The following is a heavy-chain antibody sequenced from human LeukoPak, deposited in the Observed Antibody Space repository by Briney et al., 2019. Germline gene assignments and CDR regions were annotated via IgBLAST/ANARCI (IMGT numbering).Heavy chain of an antibody. CDR2: IDPSDSYT. CDR3: ARDVEMATIIGY. V-gene: IGHV5-10-1*01. Sequence: PGESPKISCKGSGSSFTSYWISWVRQMPGKGLEWMGRIDPSDSYTNYSPSFQGHVTISADKSNSTAYLQWSSLKASDTAMYYCARDVEMATIIGYWGQGTLGSVSS. CDR1: GSSFTSYW. D-gene: IGHD5-24*01. J-gene: IGHJ4*02.